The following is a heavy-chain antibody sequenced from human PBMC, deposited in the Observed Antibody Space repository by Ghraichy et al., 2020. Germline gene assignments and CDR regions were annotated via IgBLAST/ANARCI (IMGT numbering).Heavy chain of an antibody. CDR2: VRNDDSIK. V-gene: IGHV3-30*02. CDR1: GFTFRSYG. CDR3: AKHQTETSSPLYGMDV. J-gene: IGHJ6*01. D-gene: IGHD6-19*01. Sequence: GRSLRLSCAASGFTFRSYGMFWVRQAPGKGLEWVAFVRNDDSIKYYVDSVKGRFTISREISRNTLYLEMNRLKPEDTGVYYCAKHQTETSSPLYGMDVWGQGTTVTVSS.